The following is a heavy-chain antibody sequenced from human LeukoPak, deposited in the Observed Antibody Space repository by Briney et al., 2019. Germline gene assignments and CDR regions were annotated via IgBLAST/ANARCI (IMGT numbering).Heavy chain of an antibody. J-gene: IGHJ6*03. CDR3: ARDQTRVVVPAAPRTYYYYYMDV. Sequence: ASVKVSCKASGYTFTSYDINWVRQATGQGLEWMGWMNPNSGNTGYAQKFQGRVTITRNTSISTAYMELSSLRSEDTAVYYCARDQTRVVVPAAPRTYYYYYMDVWGKGTTVTVSS. D-gene: IGHD2-2*01. CDR2: MNPNSGNT. CDR1: GYTFTSYD. V-gene: IGHV1-8*03.